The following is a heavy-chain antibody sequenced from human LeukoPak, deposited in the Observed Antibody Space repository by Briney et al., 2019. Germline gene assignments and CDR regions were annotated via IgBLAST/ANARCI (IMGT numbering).Heavy chain of an antibody. V-gene: IGHV3-21*04. Sequence: GGSLRLSCAASGFTFSSSNMNWVRQAPGKGLEWVSSISTSSSYIYYADSVKGRFTVSRDNSKNTLYVQMKSLRAEDTAVYYCAKDFVVVPGNVNYFDYWGQGTLVTVSS. J-gene: IGHJ4*02. CDR1: GFTFSSSN. CDR2: ISTSSSYI. CDR3: AKDFVVVPGNVNYFDY. D-gene: IGHD2-21*02.